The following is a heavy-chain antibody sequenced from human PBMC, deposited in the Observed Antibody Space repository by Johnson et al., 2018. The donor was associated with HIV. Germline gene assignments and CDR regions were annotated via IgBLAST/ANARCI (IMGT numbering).Heavy chain of an antibody. J-gene: IGHJ3*02. D-gene: IGHD5-18*01. CDR1: GFTLSNYG. CDR3: TRDRIQIWSYVGTFDI. Sequence: QVQLVESGGGVVQPGRSLTLSCAASGFTLSNYGMHWVRQAPGKGLEWVAMMWYDGSQKGYAECVKGRFTISRDNSKNMVYLQMSSLRAEDTALYYCTRDRIQIWSYVGTFDIWGQGTMVTVSS. CDR2: MWYDGSQK. V-gene: IGHV3-30*19.